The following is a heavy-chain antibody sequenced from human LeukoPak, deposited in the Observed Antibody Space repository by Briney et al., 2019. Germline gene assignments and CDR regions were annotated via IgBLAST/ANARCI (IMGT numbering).Heavy chain of an antibody. D-gene: IGHD1-7*01. Sequence: SETLSLTCTVSGGSITSYYWSWMRQPPGKGLEWIGYIYYSGSTNYNPSLTSRVTISLDTSKNQFSLKLPSATAADTSVYYCASTEWNYARWGQGTQVTVSS. V-gene: IGHV4-59*08. CDR3: ASTEWNYAR. CDR1: GGSITSYY. J-gene: IGHJ4*02. CDR2: IYYSGST.